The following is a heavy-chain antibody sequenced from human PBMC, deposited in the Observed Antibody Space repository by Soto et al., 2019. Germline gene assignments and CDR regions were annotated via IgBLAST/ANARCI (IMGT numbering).Heavy chain of an antibody. D-gene: IGHD6-19*01. J-gene: IGHJ4*02. CDR1: GFTFSSYA. CDR3: ARDTSSGWYGNENLDY. CDR2: ISYDGSNK. Sequence: GGSLRLSCAASGFTFSSYAMHWVRQAPGKGLEWVAVISYDGSNKYYADSVKGRFTISRDNSKNTLYLQMNSLRAEDTAVYYCARDTSSGWYGNENLDYWGQGTLVTVSS. V-gene: IGHV3-30-3*01.